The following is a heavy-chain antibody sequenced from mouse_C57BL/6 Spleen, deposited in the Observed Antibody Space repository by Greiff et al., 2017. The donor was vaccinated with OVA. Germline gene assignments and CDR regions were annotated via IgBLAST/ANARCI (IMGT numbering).Heavy chain of an antibody. J-gene: IGHJ2*01. CDR2: ISGGGGNT. Sequence: EVKVVESGGGLVKPGGSLKLSCAASGFTFSSYTMSWVRQTPEKRLEWVATISGGGGNTYYPDSVKGRFTISRDNAKNTLYLQMSSLRSEDTALYYCARRDGSSRYYFDYWGQGTTLTVSS. D-gene: IGHD1-1*01. V-gene: IGHV5-9*01. CDR1: GFTFSSYT. CDR3: ARRDGSSRYYFDY.